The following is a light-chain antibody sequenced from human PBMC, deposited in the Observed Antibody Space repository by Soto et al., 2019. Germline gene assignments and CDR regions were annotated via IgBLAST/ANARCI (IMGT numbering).Light chain of an antibody. V-gene: IGKV3-20*01. CDR1: HSVSSSY. CDR2: AAS. CDR3: QQYGSSPLWT. J-gene: IGKJ1*01. Sequence: EIVLTQSPGTLSLSPGERATLSCRASHSVSSSYLAWYQQKPGQAPRLLIYAASSRATGIPDRFSGSGSGTDFTLTISRLEPEDFAVYYCQQYGSSPLWTFGQGTKVEIK.